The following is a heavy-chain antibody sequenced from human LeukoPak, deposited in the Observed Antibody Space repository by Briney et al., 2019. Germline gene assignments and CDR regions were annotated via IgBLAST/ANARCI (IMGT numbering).Heavy chain of an antibody. CDR3: ASDSVVTPPE. CDR1: GGSISSSSYY. D-gene: IGHD4-23*01. Sequence: SETLSLTCTVSGGSISSSSYYWGWIRQPPGKGLEWIGSIYYSGSTYYNPSLKSRVTISVDTSKNQFSLKLSSVTAADTAVYYCASDSVVTPPEWGQGTLVTVSS. V-gene: IGHV4-39*01. CDR2: IYYSGST. J-gene: IGHJ4*02.